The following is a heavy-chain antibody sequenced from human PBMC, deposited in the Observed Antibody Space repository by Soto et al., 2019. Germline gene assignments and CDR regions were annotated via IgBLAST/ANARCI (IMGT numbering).Heavy chain of an antibody. J-gene: IGHJ6*03. V-gene: IGHV4-39*01. CDR3: ARHGEVGLQPFYYYYYYMDV. Sequence: PSETLSLTCTVSGGSISSSSYYWGWIRQPPGKGLEWIGSIYYSGSTYYNPSLKSRVTISVDTSKNQFSLKLSSVTAADTAVYYCARHGEVGLQPFYYYYYYMDVWGKGTTVTVSS. D-gene: IGHD4-4*01. CDR1: GGSISSSSYY. CDR2: IYYSGST.